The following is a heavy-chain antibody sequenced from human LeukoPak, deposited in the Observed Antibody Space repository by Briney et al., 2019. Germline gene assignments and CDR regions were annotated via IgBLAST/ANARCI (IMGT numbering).Heavy chain of an antibody. CDR2: INPNSGGT. D-gene: IGHD2-15*01. V-gene: IGHV1-2*02. CDR1: GYTFTGYY. CDR3: ARAQYCSRGNCYDLDY. Sequence: ASVKVSCKASGYTFTGYYMHWVRQAPGQGLEWMGWINPNSGGTNYAQKFQGRVTMTRDTSISTAYMELSRLRSDDTAVYYCARAQYCSRGNCYDLDYWGQGTLVTVSS. J-gene: IGHJ4*02.